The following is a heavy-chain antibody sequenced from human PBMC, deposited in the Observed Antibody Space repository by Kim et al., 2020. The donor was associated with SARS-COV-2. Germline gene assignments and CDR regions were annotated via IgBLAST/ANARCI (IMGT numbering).Heavy chain of an antibody. CDR2: MSPDSGNT. V-gene: IGHV1-8*01. CDR3: ARNPYGSGHFDP. CDR1: GYTFTSYD. Sequence: ASVKVSCKASGYTFTSYDISWMRQAPGQGLEWMGWMSPDSGNTGYAQKFLGRVTITRDTSISTAYMELSSLRSDDTAVYYCARNPYGSGHFDPWGQGTLVIVSS. J-gene: IGHJ5*02. D-gene: IGHD6-19*01.